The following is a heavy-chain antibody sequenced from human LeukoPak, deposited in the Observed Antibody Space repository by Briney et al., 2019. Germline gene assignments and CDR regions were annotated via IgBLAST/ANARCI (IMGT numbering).Heavy chain of an antibody. J-gene: IGHJ1*01. CDR2: IYYSGST. CDR1: GGSISSSSYY. D-gene: IGHD5-18*01. V-gene: IGHV4-39*07. Sequence: PSETLSLTCTVSGGSISSSSYYWGWIRQPPGKGLEWIGSIYYSGSTYYNPSLKSRVTISVDTSKNQFSLKLSSVTAADTAVYYCARGEAGYSYGSEYFQHWGQGTLVTVSS. CDR3: ARGEAGYSYGSEYFQH.